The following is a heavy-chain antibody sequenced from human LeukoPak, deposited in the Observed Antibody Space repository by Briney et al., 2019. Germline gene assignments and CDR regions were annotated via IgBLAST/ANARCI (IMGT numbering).Heavy chain of an antibody. CDR3: ARDDYDSSPPTYFHH. CDR1: GYTFTRYG. CDR2: ISGYNGNN. D-gene: IGHD3-22*01. Sequence: ASVKVSCKASGYTFTRYGISWGRQAPGEGLEWMGWISGYNGNNNYAQKFRGRLTMTTDTSTSTAYMALSSLRSDDTAFYYCARDDYDSSPPTYFHHWGQGTLVTVSS. J-gene: IGHJ1*01. V-gene: IGHV1-18*01.